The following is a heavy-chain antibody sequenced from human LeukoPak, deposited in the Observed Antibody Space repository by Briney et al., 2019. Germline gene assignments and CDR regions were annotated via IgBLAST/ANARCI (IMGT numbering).Heavy chain of an antibody. D-gene: IGHD4-17*01. CDR3: ARVGYDYGDYLGAFDF. Sequence: PSETLSLTCTVSGGSISSYYWSWIRQSAGKGLEWIGRINTSGSTNYNPSLKSRVTMSVDTSKNQFSLKLSSVTAADTAVYYCARVGYDYGDYLGAFDFWGRGTMVSVSS. J-gene: IGHJ3*01. CDR1: GGSISSYY. CDR2: INTSGST. V-gene: IGHV4-4*07.